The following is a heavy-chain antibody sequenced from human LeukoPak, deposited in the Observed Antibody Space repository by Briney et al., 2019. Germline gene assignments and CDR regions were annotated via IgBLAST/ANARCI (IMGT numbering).Heavy chain of an antibody. Sequence: GRSLRLSCAASGFTLSSYAMHWVRQAPGKGLEWVAVISYDGSNKYYADSVKGRFTISRDNSKNTLYLQMNSLRAEDTAVYYCARDPDSSGYYSLYFDYWGQGTLVTVSS. CDR2: ISYDGSNK. V-gene: IGHV3-30-3*01. CDR3: ARDPDSSGYYSLYFDY. D-gene: IGHD3-22*01. J-gene: IGHJ4*02. CDR1: GFTLSSYA.